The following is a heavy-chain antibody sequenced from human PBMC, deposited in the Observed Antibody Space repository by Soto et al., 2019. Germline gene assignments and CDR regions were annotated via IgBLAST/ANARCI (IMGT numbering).Heavy chain of an antibody. V-gene: IGHV3-23*01. J-gene: IGHJ3*02. CDR1: GFTFSSYA. CDR2: LSGSGGNT. Sequence: GGSLRLSCAASGFTFSSYAMSWVRQAPGKGLEWVSALSGSGGNTYYADSVKGRFTISRDNSKNTLYLQMNSLRAEDTAVYYCAKIRPESTRVDAFDIWGQGTMVTVSS. CDR3: AKIRPESTRVDAFDI. D-gene: IGHD2-2*01.